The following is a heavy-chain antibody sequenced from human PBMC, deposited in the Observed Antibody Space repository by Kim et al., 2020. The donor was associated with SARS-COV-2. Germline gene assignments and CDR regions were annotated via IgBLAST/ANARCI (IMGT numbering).Heavy chain of an antibody. D-gene: IGHD6-25*01. CDR3: ARGRGAAEYYYYYYGMDV. CDR2: INAGNGNT. CDR1: GYTFTSYA. Sequence: ASVKVSCKASGYTFTSYAMHWVRQAPGQRLEWMGWINAGNGNTKYSQKFQGRVTITRDTSASTAYMELSSLRSEDTAVYYCARGRGAAEYYYYYYGMDVWGQGTTVTVSS. V-gene: IGHV1-3*01. J-gene: IGHJ6*02.